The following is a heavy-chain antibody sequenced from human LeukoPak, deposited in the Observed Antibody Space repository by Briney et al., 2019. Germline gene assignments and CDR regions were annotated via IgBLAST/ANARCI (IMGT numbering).Heavy chain of an antibody. CDR3: PLDPRAAKSPFDY. CDR1: GFPLNNAW. V-gene: IGHV3-15*01. CDR2: IRSKTDGGTT. D-gene: IGHD1-1*01. Sequence: GGSLRLSRAASGFPLNNAWINWVRQAPGKGLEWVGRIRSKTDGGTTDYAAPVKDRFFISRDDSKNTVYLQMNSLRTEDTAVYYCPLDPRAAKSPFDYWGLGTLVTVSS. J-gene: IGHJ4*02.